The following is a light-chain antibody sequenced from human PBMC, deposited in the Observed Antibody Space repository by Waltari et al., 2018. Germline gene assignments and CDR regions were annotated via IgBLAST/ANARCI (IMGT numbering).Light chain of an antibody. V-gene: IGLV2-14*01. CDR1: SSDLGGYRF. Sequence: QSALTQPASVSGSPGQSITISGTRSSSDLGGYRFVSWYQQHPGKAPNLMIYDVSHRPSGVSNRFSGSKSGNTASLTISGLQPEDEADYYCSSYTSIIPPFLFGTGTKVTVL. J-gene: IGLJ1*01. CDR2: DVS. CDR3: SSYTSIIPPFL.